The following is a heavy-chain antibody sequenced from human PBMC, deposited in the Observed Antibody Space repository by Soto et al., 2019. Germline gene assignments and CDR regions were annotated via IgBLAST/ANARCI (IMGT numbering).Heavy chain of an antibody. CDR3: TTDFPSWELLGY. J-gene: IGHJ4*02. Sequence: GGSLRLSCAASGFTFSNAWMSWVRQAPGKGLEWVGRIKSKTDGATTDYAADVKGRFTISRDDSKNTLYLQMNSLKTEYTAVYYCTTDFPSWELLGYWGQGTLVTVSS. CDR1: GFTFSNAW. CDR2: IKSKTDGATT. V-gene: IGHV3-15*01. D-gene: IGHD1-26*01.